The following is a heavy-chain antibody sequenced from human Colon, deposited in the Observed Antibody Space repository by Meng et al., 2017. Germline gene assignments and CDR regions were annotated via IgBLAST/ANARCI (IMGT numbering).Heavy chain of an antibody. D-gene: IGHD6-19*01. CDR2: IYYTGTT. Sequence: VPLQASGQGLVRPSETLSLTCTVSGGSVTITGYYWSWIRQSPGKGLEWIGYIYYTGTTNYNPSLKSRVTISVDTSKNQFSLKLSSVTPADTAVYFCARDNLLTSGSRFCFDYWGQGALVTVSS. CDR1: GGSVTITGYY. J-gene: IGHJ4*02. V-gene: IGHV4-61*08. CDR3: ARDNLLTSGSRFCFDY.